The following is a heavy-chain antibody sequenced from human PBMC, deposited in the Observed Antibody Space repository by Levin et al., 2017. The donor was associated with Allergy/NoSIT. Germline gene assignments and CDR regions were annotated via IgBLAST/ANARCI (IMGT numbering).Heavy chain of an antibody. CDR2: MNPTSGVT. Sequence: VASVKVSCKASGYTFINYYIHWVRRAPGQGLEWMGGMNPTSGVTIYAPSFQGRVTMTRDTSINTAYMELRGLTFADTAVYYCATIFPPQTNSSGWGQGTLVTVSS. V-gene: IGHV1-2*02. D-gene: IGHD6-25*01. CDR1: GYTFINYY. J-gene: IGHJ4*02. CDR3: ATIFPPQTNSSG.